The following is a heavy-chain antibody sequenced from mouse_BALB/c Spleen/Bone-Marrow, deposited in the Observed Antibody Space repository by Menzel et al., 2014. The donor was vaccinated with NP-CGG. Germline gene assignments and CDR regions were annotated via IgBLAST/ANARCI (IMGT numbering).Heavy chain of an antibody. CDR2: INGNGGST. J-gene: IGHJ2*01. CDR3: VRGNYGNYVDYFDF. V-gene: IGHV5-6-3*01. Sequence: DVQLQESGGGLMQPGGSLKLSCAASGFTFSNYGMSWVRQTPDKRLELVATINGNGGSTYYPDSVKGRFTISRDTAKNTLYLQMSSLKSEETAMYYCVRGNYGNYVDYFDFWGQGTTLTVSS. CDR1: GFTFSNYG. D-gene: IGHD2-1*01.